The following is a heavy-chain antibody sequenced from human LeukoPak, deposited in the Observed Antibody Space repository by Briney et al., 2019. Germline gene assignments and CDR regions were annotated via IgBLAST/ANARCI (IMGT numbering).Heavy chain of an antibody. V-gene: IGHV3-23*01. J-gene: IGHJ4*02. D-gene: IGHD2-2*02. CDR1: GFTFSSYA. CDR2: ISGSGGST. CDR3: AKDRRCSSTSCYKDY. Sequence: PGGSLRLSCVASGFTFSSYAMSWVRQAPGKGLEWVSAISGSGGSTYYADSVKGRFTISRDNSKNTLYLQMNSLRAEDTAVYYCAKDRRCSSTSCYKDYWGQGTLVAVSS.